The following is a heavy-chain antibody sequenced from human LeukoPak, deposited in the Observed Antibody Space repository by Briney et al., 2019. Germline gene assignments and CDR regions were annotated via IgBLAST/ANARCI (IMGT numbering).Heavy chain of an antibody. J-gene: IGHJ5*02. Sequence: EASVKVSCKASGYTFTNYDINWVRQATGQGLEWMGWMNPNSGNTGYAQKFQGRVTMTRNTSISTAYMELSSLRSEDTAVYYCARTVGATNCFDPWGQGTLVTVSS. D-gene: IGHD1-26*01. CDR2: MNPNSGNT. CDR1: GYTFTNYD. V-gene: IGHV1-8*02. CDR3: ARTVGATNCFDP.